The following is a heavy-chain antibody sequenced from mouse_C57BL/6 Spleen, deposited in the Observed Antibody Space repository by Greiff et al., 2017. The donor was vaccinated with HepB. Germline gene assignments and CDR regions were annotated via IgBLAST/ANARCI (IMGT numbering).Heavy chain of an antibody. J-gene: IGHJ3*01. V-gene: IGHV5-4*01. D-gene: IGHD2-4*01. CDR3: ARVYYDYDGFAY. CDR2: ISDGGSYT. CDR1: GFTFSSYA. Sequence: DVHLVESGGGLVKPGGSLKLSCAASGFTFSSYAMSWVRQTPEKRLEWVATISDGGSYTYYPDNVKGRFTISRDNAKNNLYLQMSHLKSEDTAMYYCARVYYDYDGFAYWGQGTLVTVSA.